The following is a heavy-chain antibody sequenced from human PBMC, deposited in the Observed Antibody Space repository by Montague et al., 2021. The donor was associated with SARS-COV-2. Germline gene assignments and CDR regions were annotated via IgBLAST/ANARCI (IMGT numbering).Heavy chain of an antibody. D-gene: IGHD1-1*01. J-gene: IGHJ2*01. CDR1: GGSISNFY. Sequence: SETLSLTCTVSGGSISNFYWSWLRQPPGRGLEWIAYVFYSGTTSYNPSLKSRATISVDTSKNQFSLRLDSVTAADTAVYYCARDQSTRAGGYFDLWGRGTLVTVSS. CDR3: ARDQSTRAGGYFDL. V-gene: IGHV4-59*01. CDR2: VFYSGTT.